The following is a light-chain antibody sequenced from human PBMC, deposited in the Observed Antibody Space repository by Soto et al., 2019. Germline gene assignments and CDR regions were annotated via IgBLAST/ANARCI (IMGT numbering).Light chain of an antibody. CDR2: DAT. J-gene: IGKJ1*01. CDR3: QQYGSPPKT. V-gene: IGKV3-20*01. CDR1: QSVSSTY. Sequence: EIVLTQSPGTLSLSPGERATRSCRASQSVSSTYLAWYQQKPGQAPRLLIHDATIRATGIPDRFSGSGSGTDFTLTISRLEPEDFAMYYCQQYGSPPKTFGQGTKVDIK.